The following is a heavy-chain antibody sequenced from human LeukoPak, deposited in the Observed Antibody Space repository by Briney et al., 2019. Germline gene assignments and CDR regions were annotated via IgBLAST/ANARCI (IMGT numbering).Heavy chain of an antibody. D-gene: IGHD2-8*01. CDR3: ARYCTNGVCYRPNWFDP. J-gene: IGHJ5*02. CDR2: INHSGST. Sequence: SETLSLTCAVYGGSFSGYYWSWIRQPPGKGLEWIGEINHSGSTNYNPSLKSRVTISVDTSKNQFSLKLSSVTAADTVVYYCARYCTNGVCYRPNWFDPWGQGTLVTVSS. V-gene: IGHV4-34*01. CDR1: GGSFSGYY.